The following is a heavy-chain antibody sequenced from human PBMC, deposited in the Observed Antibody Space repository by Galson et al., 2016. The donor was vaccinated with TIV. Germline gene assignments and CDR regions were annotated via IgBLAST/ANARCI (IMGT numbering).Heavy chain of an antibody. CDR2: IYPGDSDT. Sequence: QSGAEVKKPGESLKISCKGSGYSFTTYWIGWVRQMPGKGLEWMGIIYPGDSDTRYTPSFQGQVTISADKSISTAYLQWSSLKASDTDMDFCAANPHSRHPYDLDHTGYPFDTWGQGTLVTVSS. CDR3: AANPHSRHPYDLDHTGYPFDT. D-gene: IGHD3/OR15-3a*01. CDR1: GYSFTTYW. J-gene: IGHJ4*02. V-gene: IGHV5-51*01.